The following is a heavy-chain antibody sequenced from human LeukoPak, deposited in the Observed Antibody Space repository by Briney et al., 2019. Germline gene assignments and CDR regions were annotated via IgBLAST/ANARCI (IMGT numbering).Heavy chain of an antibody. Sequence: ASVKVSCKASGYTFTSYDINWVRQAPGQGLEWMGWISAYNGNTNYAQKLQGRVTMTTDTSTSTAYMELRSLRSDDTAVYYCARSDLSEQQLHYWGQGTLVTVSS. J-gene: IGHJ4*02. V-gene: IGHV1-18*01. CDR2: ISAYNGNT. CDR1: GYTFTSYD. CDR3: ARSDLSEQQLHY. D-gene: IGHD6-13*01.